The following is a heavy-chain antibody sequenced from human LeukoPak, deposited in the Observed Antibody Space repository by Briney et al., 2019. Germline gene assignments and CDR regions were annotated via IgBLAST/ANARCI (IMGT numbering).Heavy chain of an antibody. J-gene: IGHJ4*02. D-gene: IGHD5-18*01. V-gene: IGHV1-69*13. CDR2: FIPIFDTT. CDR1: GYTFTTYG. Sequence: SVKVSCKASGYTFTTYGLSWVRQAPGQGLEWMGGFIPIFDTTNLAQKFQGRVTISADESTTTVFMELSSLRSEDTAVYYCARGEGYSYGHPFDYWGQGSLVTVSS. CDR3: ARGEGYSYGHPFDY.